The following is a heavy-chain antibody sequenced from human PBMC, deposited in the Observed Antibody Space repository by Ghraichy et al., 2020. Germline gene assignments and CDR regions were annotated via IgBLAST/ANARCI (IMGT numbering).Heavy chain of an antibody. V-gene: IGHV3-15*01. D-gene: IGHD3-22*01. J-gene: IGHJ4*02. CDR2: IKSKPDGGTT. Sequence: GGSLRLPCTASGFTFSNAWMNWVRQAPGKGLEWVGRIKSKPDGGTTDYAAPVKGRFTISRDDSKNTVYLQMNSLKTEDTAMYYCNTGGYYFDYWGQGTLVTVSS. CDR1: GFTFSNAW. CDR3: NTGGYYFDY.